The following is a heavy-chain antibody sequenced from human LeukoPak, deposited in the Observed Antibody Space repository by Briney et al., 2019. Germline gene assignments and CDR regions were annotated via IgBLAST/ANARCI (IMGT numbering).Heavy chain of an antibody. Sequence: ASVKVSCKASGYTFTGQYIHWVRQAPGQGLEWMGWIGPNSGGTNYAQKFQGRVTMTRDTSISTVYMELSRLTSDDTAVYYCASRSASGNWFLAYWGQGSLVTLSS. CDR1: GYTFTGQY. J-gene: IGHJ4*02. CDR2: IGPNSGGT. V-gene: IGHV1-2*02. CDR3: ASRSASGNWFLAY. D-gene: IGHD3-10*01.